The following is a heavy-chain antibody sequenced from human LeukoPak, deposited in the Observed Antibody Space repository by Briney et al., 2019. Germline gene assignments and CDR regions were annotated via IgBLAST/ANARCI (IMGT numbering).Heavy chain of an antibody. CDR2: ISGSGGST. V-gene: IGHV3-23*01. D-gene: IGHD3-3*01. CDR3: AKEVKDTGYYHLDN. CDR1: GFTFRNYT. J-gene: IGHJ4*02. Sequence: GSLRLSCAASGFTFRNYTMTWVRQAPGKGLEWVSAISGSGGSTYYADSVKGWFTISRDNSKNTLYLQMNRLRDEDTALFYCAKEVKDTGYYHLDNWGQGTLVTVSS.